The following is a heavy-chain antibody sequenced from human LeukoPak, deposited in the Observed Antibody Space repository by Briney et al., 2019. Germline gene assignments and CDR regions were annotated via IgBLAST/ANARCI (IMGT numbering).Heavy chain of an antibody. CDR2: IYPGDSEI. Sequence: GESLKISCQGSGYSFTTYWIAWVRQMPGKGLEWMGIIYPGDSEIRYRPSFQGQVTISVDKSISTAYLQWSSLKTSDTAMYYCARRPSGGSTWFDPWGQGTLVTVSS. CDR3: ARRPSGGSTWFDP. V-gene: IGHV5-51*01. J-gene: IGHJ5*02. CDR1: GYSFTTYW. D-gene: IGHD2-8*02.